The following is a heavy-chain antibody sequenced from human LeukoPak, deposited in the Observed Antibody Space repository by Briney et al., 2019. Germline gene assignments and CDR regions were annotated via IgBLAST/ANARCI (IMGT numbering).Heavy chain of an antibody. V-gene: IGHV3-53*01. CDR3: ARGSDARGGYYFQS. Sequence: GGSLRLSCLACGLIVSRNYMSWVRQAPGKGLDGVSVIYTNGNRYYALPVQGRFTISRDSTKYTLYPQMNSLRADDTAVYYCARGSDARGGYYFQSWGQGTLVTVSS. J-gene: IGHJ4*02. D-gene: IGHD3-16*01. CDR2: IYTNGNR. CDR1: GLIVSRNY.